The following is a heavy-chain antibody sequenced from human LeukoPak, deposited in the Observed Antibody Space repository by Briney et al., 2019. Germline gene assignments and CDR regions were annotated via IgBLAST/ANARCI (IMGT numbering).Heavy chain of an antibody. J-gene: IGHJ4*02. V-gene: IGHV1-46*01. D-gene: IGHD6-19*01. CDR1: RYNFIYYY. CDR3: ARGPYSSGWYALDY. Sequence: ASVKVSSKTSRYNFIYYYIHWARQAPGQGLEWMALINPSGGSTSYAQKFQGRVTMTRDTSTSTVYMELRSLRSEDTAVYYCARGPYSSGWYALDYWGQGTLVTVSS. CDR2: INPSGGST.